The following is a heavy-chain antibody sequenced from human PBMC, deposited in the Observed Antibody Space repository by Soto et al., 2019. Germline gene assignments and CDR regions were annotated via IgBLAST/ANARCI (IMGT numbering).Heavy chain of an antibody. Sequence: SETLSLTCTVSGGSISSYYWSWIRQPPGKGLEWIGYIYYSGSTNYNPSLKSRVTISVDTSKNRFSLKLSSVTAADTAVYYCASLSKGYCSSTSCYPGAFDIWGQGTMVTVSS. CDR2: IYYSGST. D-gene: IGHD2-2*01. CDR3: ASLSKGYCSSTSCYPGAFDI. CDR1: GGSISSYY. J-gene: IGHJ3*02. V-gene: IGHV4-59*01.